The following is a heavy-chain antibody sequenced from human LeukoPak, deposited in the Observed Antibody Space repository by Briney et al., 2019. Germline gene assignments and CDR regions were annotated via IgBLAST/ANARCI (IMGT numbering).Heavy chain of an antibody. CDR2: ISYDGSNK. J-gene: IGHJ3*02. V-gene: IGHV3-30*03. Sequence: PGGSLRLSCAASGFTFSSYGMHWVRQAPGKGLEWVAVISYDGSNKYYADSVKGRFTISRDNSKNTLYLQMNSLRAEDTAVYYCARTSSSSGAFDIWGQGTMVTVSS. D-gene: IGHD6-6*01. CDR1: GFTFSSYG. CDR3: ARTSSSSGAFDI.